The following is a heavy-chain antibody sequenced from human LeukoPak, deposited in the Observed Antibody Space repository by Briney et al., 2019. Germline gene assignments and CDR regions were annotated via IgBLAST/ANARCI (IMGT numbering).Heavy chain of an antibody. D-gene: IGHD5-12*01. V-gene: IGHV3-23*01. CDR2: ISGSGGST. J-gene: IGHJ5*02. Sequence: GGSLRLSSAASGFTFSSYAMSWVRQAPGKGLEWVSAISGSGGSTYYADSVKGRFTISRDNSKNTLYLQMNSLRAEDTAVYYCAKDLYGYVSNWFDPWGQGTLVTVSS. CDR3: AKDLYGYVSNWFDP. CDR1: GFTFSSYA.